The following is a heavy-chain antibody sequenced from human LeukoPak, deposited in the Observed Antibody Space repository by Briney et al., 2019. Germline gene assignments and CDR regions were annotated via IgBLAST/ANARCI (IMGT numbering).Heavy chain of an antibody. V-gene: IGHV4-59*01. D-gene: IGHD6-13*01. Sequence: SETLSLTCTVSAGSISSYYWSWIRQPPGKGLEWIGYIYYSGSTNYNPSLKSRVTISVDTSKNQFSLKLSSVTAADTAVYYCAREHPGIAAANYAFDIWGQGTMVTVSS. CDR3: AREHPGIAAANYAFDI. J-gene: IGHJ3*02. CDR2: IYYSGST. CDR1: AGSISSYY.